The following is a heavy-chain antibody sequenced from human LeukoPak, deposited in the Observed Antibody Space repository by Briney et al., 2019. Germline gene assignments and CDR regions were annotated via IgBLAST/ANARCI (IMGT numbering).Heavy chain of an antibody. J-gene: IGHJ4*02. CDR1: GGSISSGSYY. CDR3: ARAYDSSGYYYYYYFDF. D-gene: IGHD3-22*01. V-gene: IGHV4-31*01. Sequence: KPSQTLSLTCTVPGGSISSGSYYWSWFRQRPGEGLEWIAYIHHSGSTYYNPSLKSPTIISIDTSKSQFSLKVTSVTAADTAVYYCARAYDSSGYYYYYYFDFWGQGTLVTVSS. CDR2: IHHSGST.